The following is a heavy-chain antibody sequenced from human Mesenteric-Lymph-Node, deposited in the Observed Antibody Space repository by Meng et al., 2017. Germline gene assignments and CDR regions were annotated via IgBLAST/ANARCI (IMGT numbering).Heavy chain of an antibody. CDR1: GGSISSSNW. D-gene: IGHD1-26*01. Sequence: SCAVSGGSISSSNWWSWVRQPPGKGLEWIGEINHSGSTNYNPSLKSRVTISVDTSKNQFSLKLSSVTAADTAVYYCARGVGATSHWGQGTLVTVSS. V-gene: IGHV4-4*02. J-gene: IGHJ4*02. CDR3: ARGVGATSH. CDR2: INHSGST.